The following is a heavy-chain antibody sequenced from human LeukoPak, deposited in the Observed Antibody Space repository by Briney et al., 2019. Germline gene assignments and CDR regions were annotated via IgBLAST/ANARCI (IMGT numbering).Heavy chain of an antibody. J-gene: IGHJ4*02. D-gene: IGHD2-8*01. CDR3: ARLKDDVTKFDY. CDR2: INQDVSRI. CDR1: GFSLSRYL. Sequence: PGGSLRLSCAGSGFSLSRYLMACVRQAPGKGLEWVASINQDVSRIHYVDSVKGRFTISRDNAKNSLFLQMTSLRVEDTAVYYCARLKDDVTKFDYWGQGTLVTVSS. V-gene: IGHV3-7*01.